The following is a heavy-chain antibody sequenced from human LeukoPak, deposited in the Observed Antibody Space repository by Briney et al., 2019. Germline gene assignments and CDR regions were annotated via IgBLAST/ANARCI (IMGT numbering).Heavy chain of an antibody. Sequence: SVKVSCKASGGTFSSYAISWVRQAPGQGLEWMGGIIPIFGTANYAQKFQGRVTITADESTSTAYMELSSLRSEDTTVYYCARSGYSSSWSWYYFDYWGQGTLVTVSS. V-gene: IGHV1-69*13. CDR1: GGTFSSYA. J-gene: IGHJ4*02. CDR2: IIPIFGTA. CDR3: ARSGYSSSWSWYYFDY. D-gene: IGHD6-13*01.